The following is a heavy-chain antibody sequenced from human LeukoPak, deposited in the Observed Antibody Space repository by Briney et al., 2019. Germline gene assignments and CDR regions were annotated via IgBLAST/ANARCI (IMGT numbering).Heavy chain of an antibody. J-gene: IGHJ5*01. V-gene: IGHV4-34*01. CDR2: INHSGST. CDR1: GGSFSGYY. Sequence: SETLSLTCAVYGGSFSGYYWSWIRQPPGKGLEWIGEINHSGSTNYNPSLKSRVTISVDTSKNQFSLKLSSVTAADMAVFYCARGSGSLYWFDSWGQGTLVTVSS. CDR3: ARGSGSLYWFDS. D-gene: IGHD1-26*01.